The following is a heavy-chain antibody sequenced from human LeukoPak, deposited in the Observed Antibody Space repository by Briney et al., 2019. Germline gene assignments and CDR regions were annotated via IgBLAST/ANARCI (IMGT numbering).Heavy chain of an antibody. CDR1: GLTVNDNY. D-gene: IGHD4-17*01. Sequence: GGFLRLSCTMSGLTVNDNYMSWVRQSPGKGLEWVSVIFPDGRTYQADSVKGRFTISRDRPKNTLFLQMNSLRADDTALYHCARANPVYGDFDYWGQGILVTVSS. V-gene: IGHV3-53*01. J-gene: IGHJ4*02. CDR3: ARANPVYGDFDY. CDR2: IFPDGRT.